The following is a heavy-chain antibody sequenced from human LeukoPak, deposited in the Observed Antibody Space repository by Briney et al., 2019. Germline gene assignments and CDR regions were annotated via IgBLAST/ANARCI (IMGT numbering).Heavy chain of an antibody. J-gene: IGHJ4*02. Sequence: GGSLRLSCAASGFTFSSYSMNWVRQAPGKGLEWVSSISSSSSYIYYVDSVKGRFTISRDNAKNSLYLQMNSLRAEDTAVYYCARARRDGYNLFYFDYWGQGTLVTVSS. CDR3: ARARRDGYNLFYFDY. CDR2: ISSSSSYI. CDR1: GFTFSSYS. V-gene: IGHV3-21*01. D-gene: IGHD5-24*01.